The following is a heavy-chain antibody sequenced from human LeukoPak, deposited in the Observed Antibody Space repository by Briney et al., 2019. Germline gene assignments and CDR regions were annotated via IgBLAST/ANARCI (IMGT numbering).Heavy chain of an antibody. CDR1: GFTFSSYA. CDR3: AKEGQYYDSSGYIDY. J-gene: IGHJ4*02. CDR2: ISVSGGST. D-gene: IGHD3-22*01. V-gene: IGHV3-23*01. Sequence: GGSLRLSCAASGFTFSSYAMSWVRQAPGKGLEWVSAISVSGGSTYYADSVKGRFTISRDNSKNTLYLQMNSLRAEDTAVYYCAKEGQYYDSSGYIDYWGQGTLVTVSS.